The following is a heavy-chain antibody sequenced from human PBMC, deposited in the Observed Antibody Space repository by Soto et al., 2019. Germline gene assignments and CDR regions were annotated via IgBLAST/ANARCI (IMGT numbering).Heavy chain of an antibody. V-gene: IGHV4-4*07. D-gene: IGHD3-16*01. J-gene: IGHJ5*02. CDR1: GVSMRNSY. Sequence: SETLSLTCSVSGVSMRNSYWTWIRQSAGKGLEWIGRISTSGSTNYNPSLNSRLTMSVDTSKNQVSLKLTSVTAADTAVYYCARGGGVPALGDPWGQGTLVTVSS. CDR3: ARGGGVPALGDP. CDR2: ISTSGST.